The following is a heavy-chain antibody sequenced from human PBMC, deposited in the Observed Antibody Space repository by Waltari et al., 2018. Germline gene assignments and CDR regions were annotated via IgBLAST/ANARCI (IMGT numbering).Heavy chain of an antibody. CDR3: ARESRYDFWSGPQWGWFDP. CDR1: GGSISSSSDY. V-gene: IGHV4-39*07. CDR2: IYYRGGA. J-gene: IGHJ5*02. D-gene: IGHD3-3*01. Sequence: QLQLQESGPGLVKPSETLSLTCTVSGGSISSSSDYWGWVRQPPGKGLEWLGGIYYRGGAYYNPSLKSRVTISVDTSKNQLSLRLSSVTAADTAVYYCARESRYDFWSGPQWGWFDPWGQGTLITVSS.